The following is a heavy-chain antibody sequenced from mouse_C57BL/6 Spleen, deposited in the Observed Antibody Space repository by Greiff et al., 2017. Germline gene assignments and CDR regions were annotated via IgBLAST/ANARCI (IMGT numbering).Heavy chain of an antibody. CDR1: GYTFTSYW. CDR2: IYPGSGST. J-gene: IGHJ1*03. Sequence: QVQLQQPGAELVKPGASVKMSCKASGYTFTSYWITWVKQRPGQGLEWIGDIYPGSGSTNYNEKFKSKATLTVDTSSSTAYMQLSSLTSEDSAVYYCARGIYYYGSRRWYFDVWGTGTTVTVSS. D-gene: IGHD1-1*01. V-gene: IGHV1-55*01. CDR3: ARGIYYYGSRRWYFDV.